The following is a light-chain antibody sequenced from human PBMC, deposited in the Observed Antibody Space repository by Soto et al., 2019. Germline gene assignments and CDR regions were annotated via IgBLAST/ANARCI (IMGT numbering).Light chain of an antibody. CDR2: EVS. Sequence: QSALTQPASVSGSPGQSITVSCTGTSSDVGGYKYVSWYQHHPGRAPKLMIYEVSNRPSGVSHRFSGSKSGNTASLTLSGLQPEDEADYYCSSYTTSSTLVFGTGTKVTVL. J-gene: IGLJ1*01. CDR3: SSYTTSSTLV. V-gene: IGLV2-14*01. CDR1: SSDVGGYKY.